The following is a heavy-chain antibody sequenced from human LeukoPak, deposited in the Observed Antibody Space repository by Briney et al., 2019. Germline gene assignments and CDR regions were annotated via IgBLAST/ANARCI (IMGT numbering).Heavy chain of an antibody. Sequence: GGSLRLSCAASGFTISNYAMNWVRQAPGKGLEWVSLISGSGATTNYADSVKGRFTISRDTSKNTLYLQMNSLRAEDTAVYYCAKLRRPSDYWGQGTLVTVSS. J-gene: IGHJ4*02. CDR2: ISGSGATT. CDR3: AKLRRPSDY. CDR1: GFTISNYA. V-gene: IGHV3-23*01.